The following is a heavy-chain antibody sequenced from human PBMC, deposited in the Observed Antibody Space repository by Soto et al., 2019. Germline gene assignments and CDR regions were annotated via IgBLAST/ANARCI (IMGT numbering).Heavy chain of an antibody. D-gene: IGHD3-22*01. CDR2: ISSSGSTI. CDR1: GFTFSSYE. CDR3: ARATGGDTMIVLDDAFDI. J-gene: IGHJ3*02. V-gene: IGHV3-48*03. Sequence: PGRSLRLSCAASGFTFSSYEMNWFRQSPGKGLEWVSYISSSGSTIYYADSVKGRFTISRDNAKNSLYPQMNSLRAEDTAVYYCARATGGDTMIVLDDAFDIWGQGTMVTVSS.